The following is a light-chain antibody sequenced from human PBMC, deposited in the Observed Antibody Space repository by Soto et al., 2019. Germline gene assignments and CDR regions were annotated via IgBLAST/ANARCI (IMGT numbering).Light chain of an antibody. V-gene: IGKV3-20*01. J-gene: IGKJ2*01. Sequence: EVVLTQSPGTLSLSPGERATLSCRASQTVSNNYLAWYQHKPGQSPKLLIFGSSDRATGIPDRFSGSGSGTDFTLTISRLEPEDFAVYYCQQYGSSPLYTFGQGTKLEIK. CDR1: QTVSNNY. CDR3: QQYGSSPLYT. CDR2: GSS.